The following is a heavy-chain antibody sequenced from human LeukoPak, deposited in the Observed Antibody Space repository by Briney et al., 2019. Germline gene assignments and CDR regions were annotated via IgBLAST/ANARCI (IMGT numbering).Heavy chain of an antibody. Sequence: GGSLRLSCAASGFTFSSYSMNWVRQAPGKGLEWVSSISSSSSYIYYADSVKGRFTISRDNAKNSLYLQMNSLRAEDTAVCYCASIWGGYSGYDRWGQGTLVTVSS. J-gene: IGHJ5*02. CDR3: ASIWGGYSGYDR. CDR1: GFTFSSYS. CDR2: ISSSSSYI. D-gene: IGHD5-12*01. V-gene: IGHV3-21*01.